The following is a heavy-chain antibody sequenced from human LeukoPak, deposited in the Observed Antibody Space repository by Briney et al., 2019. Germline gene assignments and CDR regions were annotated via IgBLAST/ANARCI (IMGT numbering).Heavy chain of an antibody. V-gene: IGHV3-30*02. J-gene: IGHJ3*02. CDR3: ARVSLYYGSSGYYVLDAFDI. CDR2: IRFDGTSE. D-gene: IGHD3-22*01. Sequence: GGSLRLSCAASGFTFSNFGMHWVRQAPGKGLEWVAFIRFDGTSEFYADSVKARFTISRDNAKNSLYLQMNSLRAADTAVYYCARVSLYYGSSGYYVLDAFDIWGQGTMVTVSS. CDR1: GFTFSNFG.